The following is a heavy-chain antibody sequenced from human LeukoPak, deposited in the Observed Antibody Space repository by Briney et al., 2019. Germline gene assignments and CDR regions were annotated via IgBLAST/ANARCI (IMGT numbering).Heavy chain of an antibody. D-gene: IGHD2-21*02. CDR3: ARVGCGGDCYPDQYLDY. J-gene: IGHJ4*02. CDR1: GGSISSSSYY. CDR2: IYYSGST. V-gene: IGHV4-39*07. Sequence: PSETPSLTCTVSGGSISSSSYYWGWIRQPPGKGLEWIGSIYYSGSTYYNPSLKSRVTISVDTSKNQFSLKLSSVTAADTAVYYCARVGCGGDCYPDQYLDYWGQGTLVTVSS.